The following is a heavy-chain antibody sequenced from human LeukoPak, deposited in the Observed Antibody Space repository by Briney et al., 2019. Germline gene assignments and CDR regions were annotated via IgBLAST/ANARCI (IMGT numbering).Heavy chain of an antibody. V-gene: IGHV4-39*07. CDR1: GGSISSYY. CDR2: IYYSGST. Sequence: PSETLSLTCTVSGGSISSYYWGWIRQPPGKGLEWIGSIYYSGSTYYNPSLKSRVTISVDTSKNQFSLKLSSVTAADTAVYYCARARYYYDSSGYYTRRHFDCWGQGTLVTVSS. CDR3: ARARYYYDSSGYYTRRHFDC. J-gene: IGHJ4*02. D-gene: IGHD3-22*01.